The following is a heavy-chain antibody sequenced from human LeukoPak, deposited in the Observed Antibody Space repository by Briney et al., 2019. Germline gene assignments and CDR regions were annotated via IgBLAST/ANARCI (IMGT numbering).Heavy chain of an antibody. V-gene: IGHV1-69*05. CDR1: GGTFSSYA. CDR2: IIPIFGTA. CDR3: AREDRITMVRGVTEDAFDI. D-gene: IGHD3-10*01. Sequence: SVKVSCKASGGTFSSYAISWVRQAPGQGLEWMGGIIPIFGTANYAQKFQGRVTITTDESTSTAYMELSSLRSEDTAVYYCAREDRITMVRGVTEDAFDIWGQGTMVTVSS. J-gene: IGHJ3*02.